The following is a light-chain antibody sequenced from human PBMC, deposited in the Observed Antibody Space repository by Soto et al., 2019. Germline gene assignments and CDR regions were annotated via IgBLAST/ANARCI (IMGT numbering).Light chain of an antibody. V-gene: IGKV3-15*01. CDR1: QSISSN. Sequence: IVMTQSPATLSVSPGERATLSCRASQSISSNLAWYQQKPGQAPRLLIYGASTRATGIPARFSGSGSGTDFTLTISSLEPEDFAVYYCQQRSNWPRSITFGQGTRLEIK. CDR3: QQRSNWPRSIT. J-gene: IGKJ5*01. CDR2: GAS.